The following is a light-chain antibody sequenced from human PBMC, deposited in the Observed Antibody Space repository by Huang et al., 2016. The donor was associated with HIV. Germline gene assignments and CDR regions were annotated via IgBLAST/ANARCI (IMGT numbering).Light chain of an antibody. V-gene: IGKV3-20*01. CDR1: QNVRGKF. CDR2: DAS. J-gene: IGKJ2*01. Sequence: EIVLTQSPGTLSLSPGERAALYCRASQNVRGKFLAWYQQKSGQAPRLLIYDASKRATGIPDRFSGRGTGTDFTLAISRLEPEDYAVYYWQQYGGALFTFGQGTRLEIK. CDR3: QQYGGALFT.